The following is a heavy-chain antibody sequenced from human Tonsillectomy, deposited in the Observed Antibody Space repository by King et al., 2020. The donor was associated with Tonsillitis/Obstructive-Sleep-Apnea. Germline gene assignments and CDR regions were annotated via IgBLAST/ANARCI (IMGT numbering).Heavy chain of an antibody. D-gene: IGHD6-19*01. Sequence: VQLVESGAEVKKPGASVKVSCKASGYTFTNYYIHWVRQAPGQGLEWMGIINSSGGSTSYAQKFQGRVTMTRDTSTSTGYMELSSLRSEDTAVYYCATEIAVRDGFDIWGQGTMVTVSS. V-gene: IGHV1-46*01. J-gene: IGHJ3*02. CDR3: ATEIAVRDGFDI. CDR2: INSSGGST. CDR1: GYTFTNYY.